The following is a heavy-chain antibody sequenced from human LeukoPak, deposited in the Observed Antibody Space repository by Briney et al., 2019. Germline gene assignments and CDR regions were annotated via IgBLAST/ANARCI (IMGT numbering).Heavy chain of an antibody. D-gene: IGHD3-22*01. J-gene: IGHJ3*02. CDR2: IYYFGST. V-gene: IGHV4-59*01. CDR3: ARDYYDSDGFHRTFDI. CDR1: GDSFTNYY. Sequence: SETLSLTCSVSGDSFTNYYWSWLRQTPGKGLEWIGYIYYFGSTNYNPSLISRVTISLDTSKKQFSLQLSSVTAADMGVYYCARDYYDSDGFHRTFDIWGQGTMVTVSS.